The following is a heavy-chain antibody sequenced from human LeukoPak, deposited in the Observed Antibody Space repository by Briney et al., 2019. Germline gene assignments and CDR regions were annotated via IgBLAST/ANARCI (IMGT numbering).Heavy chain of an antibody. CDR1: GGSISSYY. CDR2: IYYSGST. Sequence: SETLSLTCTVSGGSISSYYWSWIRQPPGKGLEWIGYIYYSGSTNYNPSLKSRVTISVDTSKNQFSLKLSSVTAADTAVYYCASFSSWYGFDYWGQGTLVTVSS. CDR3: ASFSSWYGFDY. V-gene: IGHV4-59*01. D-gene: IGHD6-13*01. J-gene: IGHJ4*02.